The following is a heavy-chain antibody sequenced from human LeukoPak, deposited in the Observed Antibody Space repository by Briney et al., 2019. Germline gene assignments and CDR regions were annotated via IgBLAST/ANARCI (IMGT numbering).Heavy chain of an antibody. D-gene: IGHD3-10*01. Sequence: SETLSLTCAVYGGSFSGYYWSWIRQPPGKGLEWIGEINHSGSTNYNPSLKSRVTISVDTSKNQFSLKLSSVTAADTAVYYCARRMVRGVRAYYFDYWGQGTLVTVSS. J-gene: IGHJ4*02. V-gene: IGHV4-34*01. CDR1: GGSFSGYY. CDR3: ARRMVRGVRAYYFDY. CDR2: INHSGST.